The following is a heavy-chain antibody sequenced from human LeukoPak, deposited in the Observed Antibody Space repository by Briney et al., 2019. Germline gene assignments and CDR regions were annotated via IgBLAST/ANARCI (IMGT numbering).Heavy chain of an antibody. V-gene: IGHV1-69*05. J-gene: IGHJ4*02. CDR2: IIPIFDTA. CDR1: GGTFSSYA. CDR3: ARGPVAGAYYFDY. D-gene: IGHD6-19*01. Sequence: SVKVSCKASGGTFSSYAISWVRQAPGQGLEWMGGIIPIFDTANYAQKFQGRVTITTDESTSTAYMELSSLRSEDTAVFYCARGPVAGAYYFDYWGQGTLVTVSS.